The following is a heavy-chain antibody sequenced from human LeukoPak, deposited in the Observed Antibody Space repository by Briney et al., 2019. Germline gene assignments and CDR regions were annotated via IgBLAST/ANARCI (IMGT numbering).Heavy chain of an antibody. CDR1: GGSISSYY. J-gene: IGHJ4*02. CDR2: IYYSGST. D-gene: IGHD3-10*02. Sequence: SETLSLTCTVSGGSISSYYWSWIRQPPGKGLEWIGYIYYSGSTNYNPSLKSRVTISVDTSKNQFSLKLSSVTAADTAVYYYARLDVRYYFDYWGQGTLVTVSS. CDR3: ARLDVRYYFDY. V-gene: IGHV4-59*01.